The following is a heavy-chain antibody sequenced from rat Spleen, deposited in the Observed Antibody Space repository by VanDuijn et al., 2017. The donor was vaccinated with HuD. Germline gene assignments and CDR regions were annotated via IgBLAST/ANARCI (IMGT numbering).Heavy chain of an antibody. D-gene: IGHD1-2*01. CDR1: DFSLTIFD. CDR2: IWGDGST. V-gene: IGHV2-30*01. CDR3: ARAGSAAISLGNWFAY. J-gene: IGHJ3*01. Sequence: QVQLKESGPGLVQPSQTLSLTCTVSDFSLTIFDVHWVRQPPGKGLEWMGGIWGDGSTDYNSVLKSRLSISRDTSKSQVFLKMSSLQTEDTATYYCARAGSAAISLGNWFAYWGQGTLVTVSS.